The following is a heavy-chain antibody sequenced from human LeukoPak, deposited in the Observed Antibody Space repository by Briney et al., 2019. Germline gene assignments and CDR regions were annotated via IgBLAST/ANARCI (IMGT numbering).Heavy chain of an antibody. Sequence: ASVKVSCKASGYNFAGYAMHWVRQAAAQSLEWMGRVNGGDGNTKYSQNFQGRLTITRDTSASTGYMGLSSLTSEDTAVYYCATSYPADWGQGTLVIVSS. CDR1: GYNFAGYA. J-gene: IGHJ4*02. CDR3: ATSYPAD. V-gene: IGHV1-3*01. CDR2: VNGGDGNT.